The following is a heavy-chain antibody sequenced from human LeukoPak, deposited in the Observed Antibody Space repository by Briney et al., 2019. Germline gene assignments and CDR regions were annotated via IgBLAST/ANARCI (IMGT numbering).Heavy chain of an antibody. Sequence: PSETLCLTCTASGDTISSYYWSWIRQPPGKGLEWVADIYDTGTTVSNPSLESRGIMSLDRSKNEFSLLLTSVTAADTTVYYCAEIWYRSGYYFDYWGQGTLVTVSS. J-gene: IGHJ4*02. CDR2: IYDTGTT. D-gene: IGHD6-19*01. CDR1: GDTISSYY. CDR3: AEIWYRSGYYFDY. V-gene: IGHV4-59*01.